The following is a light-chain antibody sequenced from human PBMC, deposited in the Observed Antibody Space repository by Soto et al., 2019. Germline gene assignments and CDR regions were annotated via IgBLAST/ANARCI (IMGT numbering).Light chain of an antibody. V-gene: IGKV3D-15*01. CDR3: QQYNNWPPIT. CDR2: DAS. J-gene: IGKJ5*01. Sequence: IARTHSPVTLSLSPGESATLSCTATESVVSNYLAWYQLQPGQAPRLLPYDASSRATGIPDRFSGSGSGTELTLTISSLQSEDFAVYYCQQYNNWPPITFGQGTRLEI. CDR1: ESVVSN.